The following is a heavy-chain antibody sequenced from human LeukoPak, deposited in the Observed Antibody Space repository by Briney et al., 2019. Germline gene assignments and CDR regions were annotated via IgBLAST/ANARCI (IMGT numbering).Heavy chain of an antibody. V-gene: IGHV3-21*01. J-gene: IGHJ4*02. CDR3: ARGADHYDILTGYYGGGGGCFDY. D-gene: IGHD3-9*01. CDR2: ISSSSSYI. Sequence: PGGSLRLSCAASGFTFSSYSMNWVRQAPGKGLEWVSFISSSSSYIYYADSMKGRFTISRDNAKNSLYLQMNSLRAEDTAVYYCARGADHYDILTGYYGGGGGCFDYWGQGTLVTVSS. CDR1: GFTFSSYS.